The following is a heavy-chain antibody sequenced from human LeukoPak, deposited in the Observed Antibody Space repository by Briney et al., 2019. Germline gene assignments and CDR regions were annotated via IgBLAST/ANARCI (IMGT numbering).Heavy chain of an antibody. D-gene: IGHD5-18*01. CDR1: GFTFSGYA. J-gene: IGHJ6*03. V-gene: IGHV3-30*04. CDR3: ARGILSHYMDV. Sequence: GGSLRLSCAASGFTFSGYAMHWVRQAPGKGLEWVAVISYDGSNKYYADSVKGRFTISRDNSKNTLYLQMNSLRAEDTAVYYCARGILSHYMDVWGKGTTVTVSS. CDR2: ISYDGSNK.